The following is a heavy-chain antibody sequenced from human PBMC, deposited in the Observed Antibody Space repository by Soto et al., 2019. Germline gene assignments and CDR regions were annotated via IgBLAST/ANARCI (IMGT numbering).Heavy chain of an antibody. D-gene: IGHD6-19*01. CDR1: GGSISSSNW. CDR3: ARVRSIAVAGNGRNYYYGMDV. J-gene: IGHJ6*02. Sequence: QVQLQESGPGLVKPSGTLSLTCAVSGGSISSSNWWSWVRQPPGRGPERIGAIYHSGSTNYNPSPKRRVATSVDKSKNRFHLKLSSVTAADTAVYYCARVRSIAVAGNGRNYYYGMDVWGQGTTVTVSS. CDR2: IYHSGST. V-gene: IGHV4-4*02.